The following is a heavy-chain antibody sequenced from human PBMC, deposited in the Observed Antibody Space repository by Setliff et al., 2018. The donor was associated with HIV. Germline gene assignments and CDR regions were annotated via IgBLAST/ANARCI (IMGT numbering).Heavy chain of an antibody. CDR3: TNQGGYTSGWYAVDY. CDR2: IRSQDYGGST. J-gene: IGHJ4*02. D-gene: IGHD6-19*01. V-gene: IGHV3-49*04. Sequence: GESLRLSCTASGFAFGDFPMSWVRQAPGKGLEWVGFIRSQDYGGSTEYAASVKGRFAISRDDSKSIAYLQMNSLKTEDTGVYYCTNQGGYTSGWYAVDYWGQGTLVTVSS. CDR1: GFAFGDFP.